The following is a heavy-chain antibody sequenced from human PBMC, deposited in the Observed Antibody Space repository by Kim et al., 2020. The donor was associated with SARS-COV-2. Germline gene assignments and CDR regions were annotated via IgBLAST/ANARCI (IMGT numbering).Heavy chain of an antibody. D-gene: IGHD3-16*02. J-gene: IGHJ6*02. CDR1: GFTFSSYW. V-gene: IGHV3-7*01. CDR3: ARVGKKNYDYVWGSYRSGPSGMDV. Sequence: GGSLRLSCAASGFTFSSYWMSWVRQAPGKGLEWVANIKQDGSEKYYVDSVKGRFTISRDNAKNSLYLQMNSLRAEDTAVYYCARVGKKNYDYVWGSYRSGPSGMDVWGQGTTVTVSS. CDR2: IKQDGSEK.